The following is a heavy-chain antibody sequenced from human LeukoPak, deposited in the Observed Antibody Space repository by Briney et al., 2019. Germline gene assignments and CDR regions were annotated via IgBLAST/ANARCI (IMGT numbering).Heavy chain of an antibody. Sequence: PSETLSLTCAVYGGSFSVYYWSWIRQPPGKGLEWIGEINHSGSTNYNPSLKSRVTISVDTSKNQFSLKLSSVTAADTAVYYCARGEYIFDYWGQGTLSPSPQ. CDR2: INHSGST. J-gene: IGHJ4*02. CDR1: GGSFSVYY. V-gene: IGHV4-34*01. D-gene: IGHD6-6*01. CDR3: ARGEYIFDY.